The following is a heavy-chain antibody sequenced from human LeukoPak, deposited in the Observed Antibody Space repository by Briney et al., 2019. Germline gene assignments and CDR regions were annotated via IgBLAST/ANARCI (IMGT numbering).Heavy chain of an antibody. CDR1: GYTFTGYY. CDR2: INPNSGGT. J-gene: IGHJ4*02. Sequence: ASVKVSCKASGYTFTGYYMHWVRQAPGQGLEWMGWINPNSGGTNYAQKFQGRVTMTRDTSTSTVYMELSSLRSEDTAVYYCARESVAAASFDYWGQGTLVTVSS. CDR3: ARESVAAASFDY. D-gene: IGHD6-13*01. V-gene: IGHV1-2*02.